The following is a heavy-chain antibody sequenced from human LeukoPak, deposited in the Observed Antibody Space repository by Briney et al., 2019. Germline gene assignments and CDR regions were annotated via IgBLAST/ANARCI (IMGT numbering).Heavy chain of an antibody. CDR1: GFTFSGSA. CDR3: TRHTESDYYYDSSGLY. D-gene: IGHD3-22*01. Sequence: GGSLRLSCAASGFTFSGSAMHWVRQASGKGLEWVGRIRSKANSYATAYAASVKGRFTISRDDSKKTAYLQMNSLKTEDTAVYYCTRHTESDYYYDSSGLYWGQGTLVTVSS. CDR2: IRSKANSYAT. V-gene: IGHV3-73*01. J-gene: IGHJ4*02.